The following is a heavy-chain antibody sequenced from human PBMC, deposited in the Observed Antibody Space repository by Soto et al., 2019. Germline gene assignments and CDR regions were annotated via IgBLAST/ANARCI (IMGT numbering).Heavy chain of an antibody. CDR2: IFSNDEK. J-gene: IGHJ3*02. V-gene: IGHV2-26*01. CDR1: GFSLSNARMG. CDR3: ARITYYYDSSGYWQDAFDI. Sequence: QVTLKESGPVLVKPTETLTLTCTVSGFSLSNARMGVSWIRQPPGKALEWLAHIFSNDEKSYSTSLKSRLTLSKDTSKSQVVLTMTNMDPVDTATYYCARITYYYDSSGYWQDAFDIWGQGTMVTVSS. D-gene: IGHD3-22*01.